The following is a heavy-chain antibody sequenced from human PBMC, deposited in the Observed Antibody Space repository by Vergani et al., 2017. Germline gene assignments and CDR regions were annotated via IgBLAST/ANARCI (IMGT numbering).Heavy chain of an antibody. D-gene: IGHD2-2*01. V-gene: IGHV3-30-3*01. CDR3: ARTEPGCSSTSCYEEGLLDY. CDR1: GFTFSSYA. J-gene: IGHJ4*02. Sequence: QVQLVESGGGVVQPGRSLRLSCAASGFTFSSYAMHWVRQAPGKGLEWVAVISYDGSNKYYADSVKGRFTISRDNSKNTLYLQMNSLRAEDTAVYYCARTEPGCSSTSCYEEGLLDYWGQGTLVTVSS. CDR2: ISYDGSNK.